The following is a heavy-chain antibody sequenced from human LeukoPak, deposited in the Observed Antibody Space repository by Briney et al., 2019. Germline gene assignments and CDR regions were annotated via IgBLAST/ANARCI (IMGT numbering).Heavy chain of an antibody. Sequence: PWGSLRLSCAASGFTFSSYAMHWVRQAPGKGLEWVAVISYDGSNKYYADSVKGRFTISRDNSKSTLYLQMNSLRAEDTAVYYCARGGEYYDILTGYCNLGWFDPWGQGTLVTVSS. CDR3: ARGGEYYDILTGYCNLGWFDP. D-gene: IGHD3-9*01. CDR1: GFTFSSYA. CDR2: ISYDGSNK. J-gene: IGHJ5*02. V-gene: IGHV3-30-3*01.